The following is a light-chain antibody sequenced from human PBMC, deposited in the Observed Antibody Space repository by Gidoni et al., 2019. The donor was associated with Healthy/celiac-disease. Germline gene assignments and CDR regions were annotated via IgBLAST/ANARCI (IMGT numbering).Light chain of an antibody. CDR2: DAS. CDR1: QSISSW. J-gene: IGKJ2*01. V-gene: IGKV1-5*01. Sequence: DIQMTQSPSTLSASVGDRVTITCRASQSISSWLAWYQQKPGKAPKLLIYDASSLESGVPSRFSGSGSGTEFTLTISSLQPDYFATYYCQQYNSYPTFGQGTKLEIK. CDR3: QQYNSYPT.